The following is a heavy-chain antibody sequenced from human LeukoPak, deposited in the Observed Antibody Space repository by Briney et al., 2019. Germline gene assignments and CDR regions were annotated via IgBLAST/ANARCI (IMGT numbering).Heavy chain of an antibody. CDR1: GGSVSSGSYY. Sequence: PSETLSLTCTVSGGSVSSGSYYWSWIRQPPGKGLEWIGYIYYSGSTNYNPSLKSRVTISVDTSKNQFSLKLSSVTAADTAVYYCATAYCGGDCYSLSYWGQGTLVTVSS. J-gene: IGHJ4*02. V-gene: IGHV4-61*01. CDR3: ATAYCGGDCYSLSY. CDR2: IYYSGST. D-gene: IGHD2-21*02.